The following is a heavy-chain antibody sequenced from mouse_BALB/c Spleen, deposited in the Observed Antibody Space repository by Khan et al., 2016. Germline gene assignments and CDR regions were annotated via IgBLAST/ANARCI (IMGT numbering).Heavy chain of an antibody. V-gene: IGHV5-6-5*01. CDR1: GFTFSNYV. D-gene: IGHD2-3*01. CDR2: IRSGGST. CDR3: ARIGDGYHYAMDY. J-gene: IGHJ4*01. Sequence: EVELVESGGGLVKPGGSLKLSCAASGFTFSNYVMSWVRQTPEKRLEWVASIRSGGSTYYPDSVKGRFTISRDYVRNILFLQMSSLRSEDTAMYYCARIGDGYHYAMDYWGQGTSVTVSP.